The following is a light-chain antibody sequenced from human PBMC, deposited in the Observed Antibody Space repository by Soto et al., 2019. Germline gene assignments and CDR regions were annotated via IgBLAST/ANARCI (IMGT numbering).Light chain of an antibody. CDR1: SSDVGGYNY. J-gene: IGLJ3*02. Sequence: QSVLTQPPSASGSPGQSVTISCTGTSSDVGGYNYVSWYQQHPGKAPKLVIYEVTKRPSGVPDRFSGSKSANTVSLTVSGLHAEDEADYYCSLFAASNTWVFGGGTKLTVL. V-gene: IGLV2-8*01. CDR3: SLFAASNTWV. CDR2: EVT.